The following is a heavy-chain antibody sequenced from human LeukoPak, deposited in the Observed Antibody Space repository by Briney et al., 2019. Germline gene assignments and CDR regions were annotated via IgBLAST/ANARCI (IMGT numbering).Heavy chain of an antibody. D-gene: IGHD3-10*01. CDR2: IKSKTGGGTT. V-gene: IGHV3-15*01. Sequence: GGSLRLSCAASGFTFSNAWMSWVRQAPGKGLEWVGRIKSKTGGGTTDYAAPVKGRFTISRDDSKNTLYLQMNSLKTKDTAVYYCTTEFGVDYWGQGTLVTVSS. CDR1: GFTFSNAW. CDR3: TTEFGVDY. J-gene: IGHJ4*02.